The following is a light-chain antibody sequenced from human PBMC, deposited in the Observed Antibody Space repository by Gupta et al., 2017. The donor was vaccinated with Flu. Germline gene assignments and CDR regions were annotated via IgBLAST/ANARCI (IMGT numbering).Light chain of an antibody. Sequence: SSELTQDPSVSVALGQTVRITCQGDSLRTHYATWFQQKPGQAPLSVIYGQNYRPSGIPDRFSGSSSGDTSSLIITGTQAEDEGDYYCNSRNSSGDHLVFGGGTRLTVL. V-gene: IGLV3-19*01. CDR1: SLRTHY. J-gene: IGLJ3*02. CDR2: GQN. CDR3: NSRNSSGDHLV.